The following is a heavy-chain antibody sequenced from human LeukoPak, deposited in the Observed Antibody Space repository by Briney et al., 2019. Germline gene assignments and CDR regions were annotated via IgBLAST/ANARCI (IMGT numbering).Heavy chain of an antibody. CDR2: LNPNSGDT. CDR3: ARGTTHLWFGEGGNALDI. D-gene: IGHD3-10*01. Sequence: ASVKVSCKASGYTFTGSYLHWVRQAPGQGLEWMGWLNPNSGDTKDALKFQGRVTMTRDTSINTAYMELSRLTFDDTAVYYCARGTTHLWFGEGGNALDIWGQGTMVTVSS. CDR1: GYTFTGSY. V-gene: IGHV1-2*02. J-gene: IGHJ3*02.